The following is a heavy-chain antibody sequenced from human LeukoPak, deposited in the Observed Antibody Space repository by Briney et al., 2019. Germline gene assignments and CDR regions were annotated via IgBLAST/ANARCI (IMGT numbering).Heavy chain of an antibody. CDR1: AGSISSYY. V-gene: IGHV4-59*01. D-gene: IGHD1-26*01. J-gene: IGHJ4*02. CDR3: ARTRGATDFDY. Sequence: SETLSLTCTVSAGSISSYYWSWIRQPPGKGLEWTGYIYYSGSTNYNPSLKSRVTISVDTSKNQFSLKLNSVTAADTAVYYCARTRGATDFDYWGQGALVTVSS. CDR2: IYYSGST.